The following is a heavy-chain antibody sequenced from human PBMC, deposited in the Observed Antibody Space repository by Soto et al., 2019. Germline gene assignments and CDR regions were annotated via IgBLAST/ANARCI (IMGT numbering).Heavy chain of an antibody. CDR2: IIPIFGTA. Sequence: SVKVSCKASGGTFSSYAISWVRQAPGQGLEWMGGIIPIFGTANYAQKSQGRVTITADESTSTAYMELSSLRSEDTAVYYCARDEGYSYGSAPMDVWGQGTTVTVSS. J-gene: IGHJ6*02. D-gene: IGHD5-18*01. CDR3: ARDEGYSYGSAPMDV. CDR1: GGTFSSYA. V-gene: IGHV1-69*13.